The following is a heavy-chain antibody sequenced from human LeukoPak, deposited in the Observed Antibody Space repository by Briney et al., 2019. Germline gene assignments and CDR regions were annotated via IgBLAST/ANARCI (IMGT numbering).Heavy chain of an antibody. J-gene: IGHJ4*02. CDR3: AKDAAAAGTFDY. CDR2: ISYDGSNK. D-gene: IGHD6-13*01. V-gene: IGHV3-30*18. Sequence: GGSLRLSCAASGFTFSSYGMHWVRQAPGKGREWVPVISYDGSNKYYADSVKGRFTISRDNSKNTLYLQMNSLRAEDTAVYYCAKDAAAAGTFDYWGQGTLVTVSS. CDR1: GFTFSSYG.